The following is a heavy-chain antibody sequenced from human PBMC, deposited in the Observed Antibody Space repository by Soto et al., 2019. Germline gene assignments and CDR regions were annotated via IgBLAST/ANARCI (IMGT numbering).Heavy chain of an antibody. CDR2: ISYDGSNK. D-gene: IGHD3-22*01. CDR3: ARVSRALIVVVVTVSFDY. J-gene: IGHJ4*02. CDR1: GFTFSSYA. Sequence: PGGSLRLSCAASGFTFSSYAMHWVRQAPGKGLEWVAVISYDGSNKYYADSVKGRFTISRDNSKNTLYLQMNSLRAEDTAVYYCARVSRALIVVVVTVSFDYWGQGILVTVSS. V-gene: IGHV3-30-3*01.